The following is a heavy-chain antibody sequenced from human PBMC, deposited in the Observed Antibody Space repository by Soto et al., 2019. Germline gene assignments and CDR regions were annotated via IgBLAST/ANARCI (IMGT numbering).Heavy chain of an antibody. CDR2: IYHSGST. J-gene: IGHJ5*02. Sequence: QLQLQESGSGLVKPSQTLSLTCAVSGGSISSGGYSWSWIRQPPGKGLEWIGYIYHSGSTYYNPSLKIRXXIXVXXSNNQFSLKLSSVTAADTAVYYCASSITGDIWFDPWGQGTLVTVSS. CDR3: ASSITGDIWFDP. D-gene: IGHD7-27*01. V-gene: IGHV4-30-2*01. CDR1: GGSISSGGYS.